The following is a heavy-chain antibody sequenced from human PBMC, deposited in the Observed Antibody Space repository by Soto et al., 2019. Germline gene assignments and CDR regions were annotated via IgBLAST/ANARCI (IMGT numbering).Heavy chain of an antibody. D-gene: IGHD2-15*01. CDR3: AKDLIPVVVAAPRWYFAFDI. CDR2: ISGSGGST. CDR1: GFTFSSYA. V-gene: IGHV3-23*01. Sequence: EVQLLESGGGLVQPGGSLRLSCAASGFTFSSYAMSWVRQAPGKGLEWVSAISGSGGSTYYADSVKGRFTISRDNSKNPLYLQMNSLRAEDTAVYYCAKDLIPVVVAAPRWYFAFDIWGQGTMVTVSS. J-gene: IGHJ3*02.